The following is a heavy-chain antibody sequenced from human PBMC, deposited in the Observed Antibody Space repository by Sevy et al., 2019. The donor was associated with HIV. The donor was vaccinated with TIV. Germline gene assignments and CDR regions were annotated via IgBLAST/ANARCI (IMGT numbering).Heavy chain of an antibody. V-gene: IGHV3-7*01. D-gene: IGHD4-17*01. Sequence: GGSLRLSCAASGFTFSSYWMSWVRQAPGKGLEWVANIKQDGSEKYYVDSVKGRFTISRDNAKNSLYLQMNSLRAEDTALYYCAREASLHPSYDYGDYVDHDVVVVIWGYFDYWGQGTLVTVSS. CDR1: GFTFSSYW. J-gene: IGHJ4*02. CDR3: AREASLHPSYDYGDYVDHDVVVVIWGYFDY. CDR2: IKQDGSEK.